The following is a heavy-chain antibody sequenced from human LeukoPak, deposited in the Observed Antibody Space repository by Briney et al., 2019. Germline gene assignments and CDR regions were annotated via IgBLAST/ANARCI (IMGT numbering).Heavy chain of an antibody. Sequence: GGSLRLSCAASGFTFDDYAMHWVRQAPGKGLEWVSGISWNSGSIGYADSVKGRFTISRDNAKTSLYLQMNSLRAEDTALYYCAKARGGDGYFDYWGQGTLVTVSS. CDR3: AKARGGDGYFDY. CDR2: ISWNSGSI. V-gene: IGHV3-9*01. D-gene: IGHD3-10*01. CDR1: GFTFDDYA. J-gene: IGHJ4*02.